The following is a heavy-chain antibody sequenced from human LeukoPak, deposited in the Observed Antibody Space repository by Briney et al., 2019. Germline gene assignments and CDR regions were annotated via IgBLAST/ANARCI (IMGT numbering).Heavy chain of an antibody. Sequence: GGSLRLSCAASGFTFDDYAMHWVRQAPGKGLEWVSGISWNSGSIGYADSVKGRFTISRDNAKNSLYLQMNSLRAEDMALYYCAKDASGYSYGGRSYYYMDVWGKGTTVTVSS. CDR2: ISWNSGSI. CDR1: GFTFDDYA. D-gene: IGHD5-18*01. V-gene: IGHV3-9*03. CDR3: AKDASGYSYGGRSYYYMDV. J-gene: IGHJ6*03.